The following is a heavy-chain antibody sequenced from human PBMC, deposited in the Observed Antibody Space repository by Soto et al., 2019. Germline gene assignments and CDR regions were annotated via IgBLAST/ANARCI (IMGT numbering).Heavy chain of an antibody. CDR2: ISGGGGST. J-gene: IGHJ6*02. CDR3: AKVSLGALTFTDYYYYGLDV. V-gene: IGHV3-23*01. CDR1: GFTFSTYA. Sequence: VGSLRLSCAASGFTFSTYAMNWVRQAPGKGLEWVSAISGGGGSTYYADSVKGRVTISRDSSKNTLYLQMNSLRAEDTAVYYCAKVSLGALTFTDYYYYGLDVWGQGTTVTVSS. D-gene: IGHD1-26*01.